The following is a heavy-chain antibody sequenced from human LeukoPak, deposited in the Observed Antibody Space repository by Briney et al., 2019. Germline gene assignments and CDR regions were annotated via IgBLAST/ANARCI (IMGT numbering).Heavy chain of an antibody. Sequence: GGSLRLSCAASGFTFSDYSMNWVRQAPGKGLEWVSYISGGSGTIYYADSVKGRFTISRDNAKNSLFLQMNSLRDKDTAVYYCARNGDYYDSSGYWGYFDYWGQGTLVTVSS. CDR2: ISGGSGTI. CDR3: ARNGDYYDSSGYWGYFDY. CDR1: GFTFSDYS. V-gene: IGHV3-48*02. D-gene: IGHD3-22*01. J-gene: IGHJ4*02.